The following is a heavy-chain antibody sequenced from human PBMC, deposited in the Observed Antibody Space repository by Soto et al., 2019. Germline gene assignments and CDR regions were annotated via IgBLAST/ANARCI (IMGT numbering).Heavy chain of an antibody. V-gene: IGHV1-46*01. CDR1: GYTFTSYY. D-gene: IGHD5-12*01. Sequence: ASVKVSCKACGYTFTSYYMHWVRQAPGQGLEWMGIINPSGGSTSYAQKFQGRVTMTRDTSTSTVYMELSSLRSEDTAVYYCAANPVVEVATIGLLRLWGQGTLVTVSS. CDR2: INPSGGST. CDR3: AANPVVEVATIGLLRL. J-gene: IGHJ4*02.